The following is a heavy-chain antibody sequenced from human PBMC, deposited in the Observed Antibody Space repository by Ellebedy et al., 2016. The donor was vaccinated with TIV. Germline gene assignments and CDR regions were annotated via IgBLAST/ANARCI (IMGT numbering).Heavy chain of an antibody. J-gene: IGHJ4*02. CDR1: GFTFSDYY. CDR3: ARDSSGYDRFDY. Sequence: GESLKISCAASGFTFSDYYMTWIRQAPGKGLEWVSYISGSGSSEYYADSVKGRFTISRDNGKNSLYLQMNSLRVEDTAMYYCARDSSGYDRFDYWGQGTLVTVSS. D-gene: IGHD5-12*01. CDR2: ISGSGSSE. V-gene: IGHV3-11*01.